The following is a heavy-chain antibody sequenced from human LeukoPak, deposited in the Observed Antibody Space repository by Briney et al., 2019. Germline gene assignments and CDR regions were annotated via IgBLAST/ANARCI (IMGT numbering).Heavy chain of an antibody. CDR3: ARFTFYYDNSGYVNWFDP. D-gene: IGHD3-22*01. CDR1: GGSIISNY. CDR2: IYYSGST. Sequence: SETLSLPCTVSGGSIISNYWCWIRQPPGKGLEWIGHIYYSGSTNFNPSLKSRVTISIDTSKNQFSLKLSSVTAADTAVYYCARFTFYYDNSGYVNWFDPRGQGTLVTVSS. V-gene: IGHV4-59*01. J-gene: IGHJ5*02.